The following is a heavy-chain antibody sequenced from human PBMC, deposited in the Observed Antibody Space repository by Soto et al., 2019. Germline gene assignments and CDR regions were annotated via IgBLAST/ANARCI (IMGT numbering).Heavy chain of an antibody. CDR2: INAGNGNT. CDR3: ARYLGTVGANDYLEYFQH. D-gene: IGHD1-26*01. J-gene: IGHJ1*01. CDR1: GYSFTNYA. Sequence: GASVKVSCKASGYSFTNYAMHWVRQAPGQRLEWMGWINAGNGNTKYSQKFQGRVTITRDTSASTAYMELSSLRSEDTAVYYCARYLGTVGANDYLEYFQHWGQGTLVTVSS. V-gene: IGHV1-3*01.